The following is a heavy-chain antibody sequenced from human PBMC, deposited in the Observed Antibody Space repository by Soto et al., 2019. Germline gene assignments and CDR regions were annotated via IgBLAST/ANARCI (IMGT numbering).Heavy chain of an antibody. D-gene: IGHD3-22*01. CDR3: TTRVITTNDF. Sequence: PGGSLRLSCAASGFSFSNVWMNWVRQAPGKGLEWVGRIKRTADGGITEFTAFVQGRFSISRDDSKNTLFLQLNSLKIEDTAVYYCTTRVITTNDFWGQGTLVTVSS. CDR1: GFSFSNVW. J-gene: IGHJ4*02. V-gene: IGHV3-15*07. CDR2: IKRTADGGIT.